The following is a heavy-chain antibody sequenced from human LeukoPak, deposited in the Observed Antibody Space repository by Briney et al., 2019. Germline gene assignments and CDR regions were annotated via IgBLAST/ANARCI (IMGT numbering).Heavy chain of an antibody. Sequence: SETLSLTCTVSGGSISDYYWSWIRQPPGKLLQWIGWIFGSGDFNYNPSLKSRLSISVDTSNNQFSLKLTSATAADTAVYYCAREKDTGSNHAKIRYDIWGQGTMVTVSS. D-gene: IGHD1-26*01. CDR2: IFGSGDF. V-gene: IGHV4-59*01. CDR3: AREKDTGSNHAKIRYDI. CDR1: GGSISDYY. J-gene: IGHJ3*02.